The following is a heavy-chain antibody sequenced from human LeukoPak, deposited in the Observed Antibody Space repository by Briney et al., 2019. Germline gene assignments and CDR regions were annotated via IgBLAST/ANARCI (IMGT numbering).Heavy chain of an antibody. V-gene: IGHV3-30*04. Sequence: GGSLRLSCAASGFTFSSYAMHWVRQAPGKGLEWVAVISYDGSNKYYADSVKGRFTISRDNSKNTLYLQMNSLRAEDTAVYYCARVLDYRYRLLHYYYYYGMDVWGQGTTVTVSS. D-gene: IGHD2-2*01. CDR2: ISYDGSNK. CDR1: GFTFSSYA. J-gene: IGHJ6*02. CDR3: ARVLDYRYRLLHYYYYYGMDV.